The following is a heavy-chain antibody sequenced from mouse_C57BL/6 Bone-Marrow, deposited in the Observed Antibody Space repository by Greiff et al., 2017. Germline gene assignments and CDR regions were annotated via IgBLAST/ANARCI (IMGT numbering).Heavy chain of an antibody. CDR3: ARRGNYYGSSYAY. D-gene: IGHD1-1*01. V-gene: IGHV1-22*01. CDR1: GYTFTDYN. Sequence: VQLQQSGPELVKPGASVKMSCKASGYTFTDYNMHWVKQSHGKSLEWIGYINPNNGGTSYNQKFKGKATLTVNKSSSTAYMGLRSLTSEDSAVYYCARRGNYYGSSYAYWGQGTTLTVSS. CDR2: INPNNGGT. J-gene: IGHJ2*01.